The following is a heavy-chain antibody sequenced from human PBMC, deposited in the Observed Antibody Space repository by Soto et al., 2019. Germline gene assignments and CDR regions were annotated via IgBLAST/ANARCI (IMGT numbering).Heavy chain of an antibody. CDR2: IYHSGST. CDR1: GGSISSGGYS. CDR3: ARVPSP. V-gene: IGHV4-30-2*01. J-gene: IGHJ5*02. Sequence: QLQLQESGSGLVKPSQTLSLTCAVSGGSISSGGYSWSWILQPPGKGLAWIGYIYHSGSTYYNPSLKSRVARSVDRSKKQFSLKLTSVTAADRAVYYCARVPSPWGQGTLVTVSS.